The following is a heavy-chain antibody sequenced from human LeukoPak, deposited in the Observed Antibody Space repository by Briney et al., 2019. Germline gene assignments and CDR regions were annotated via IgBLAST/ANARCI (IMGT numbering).Heavy chain of an antibody. Sequence: GGSLRLSCAASGFTFSSYSMNWVRQAPGKGLEWVSYISSSSGTIYYADSVKGRFTISRDNAKNSLYLQMNSLRAEDTAVYYCAREGWGTFDYWGQGTLVTVSS. V-gene: IGHV3-48*01. CDR2: ISSSSGTI. J-gene: IGHJ4*02. CDR1: GFTFSSYS. CDR3: AREGWGTFDY. D-gene: IGHD3-16*01.